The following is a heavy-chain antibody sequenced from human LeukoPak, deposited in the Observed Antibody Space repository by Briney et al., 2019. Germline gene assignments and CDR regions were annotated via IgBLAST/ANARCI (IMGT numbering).Heavy chain of an antibody. J-gene: IGHJ4*02. Sequence: ASVKVSCKASGYTFTGYYMHWVRQAPGQGLEWMGWTNPNSGGTNYAQKFQGRVTMTRDTSISTAYMELSRLRSDDTAVYYCARATSEVPYYYDSSGQVLDYWGQGTLVTVSS. D-gene: IGHD3-22*01. CDR3: ARATSEVPYYYDSSGQVLDY. V-gene: IGHV1-2*02. CDR2: TNPNSGGT. CDR1: GYTFTGYY.